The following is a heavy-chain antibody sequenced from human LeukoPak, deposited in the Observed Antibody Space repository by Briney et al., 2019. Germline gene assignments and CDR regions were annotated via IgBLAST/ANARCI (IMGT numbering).Heavy chain of an antibody. J-gene: IGHJ4*02. CDR3: AKGGYKYDSSGHSYFDY. Sequence: GGSLRLSCAASGFTFSDYYMSWIRQAPGKGLEWVSYISSSGSTIYYADSVKGRFTISRDNSKNTLFLQMNSLRAEDTAVYYCAKGGYKYDSSGHSYFDYWGQGTLVTVSS. CDR1: GFTFSDYY. CDR2: ISSSGSTI. D-gene: IGHD3-22*01. V-gene: IGHV3-11*04.